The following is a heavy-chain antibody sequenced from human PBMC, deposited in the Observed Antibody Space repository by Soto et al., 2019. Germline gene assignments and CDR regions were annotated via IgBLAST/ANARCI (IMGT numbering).Heavy chain of an antibody. D-gene: IGHD2-2*02. CDR2: MNPNSGNT. J-gene: IGHJ6*02. Sequence: GASVKVSCKASGYTFTSYDINWVRQATGQGLEWMGWMNPNSGNTGYAQKFQGRVTMTRNTSISTAYMELSSLRSEDTAVYCCARIGYCSSTSCYTAYYYYGMDVWGQGTTVTVSS. CDR1: GYTFTSYD. V-gene: IGHV1-8*01. CDR3: ARIGYCSSTSCYTAYYYYGMDV.